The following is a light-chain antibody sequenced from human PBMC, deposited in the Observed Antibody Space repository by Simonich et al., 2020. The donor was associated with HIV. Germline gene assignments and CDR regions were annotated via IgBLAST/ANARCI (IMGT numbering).Light chain of an antibody. CDR1: QSVSNY. J-gene: IGKJ2*01. CDR2: DAS. Sequence: EIVLTQSPATLSLSPGERATLSCRASQSVSNYLAWDQQNPGQAPRLLIYDASNRATGIPARFSGSGSGTDFTLTISSLKPEDFAVYYCQKRSNWPPAFGQGTKLEIK. CDR3: QKRSNWPPA. V-gene: IGKV3-11*01.